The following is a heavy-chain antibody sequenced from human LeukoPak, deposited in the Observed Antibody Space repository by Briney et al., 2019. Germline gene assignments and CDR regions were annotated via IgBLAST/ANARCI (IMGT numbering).Heavy chain of an antibody. J-gene: IGHJ4*02. V-gene: IGHV3-23*01. CDR1: GFTITSYA. CDR3: AKDALSGWYGYSDY. Sequence: GGSLRLSCAASGFTITSYAMTWVRQVPGKGLEWVSAMSVSGGTYYTDSVKGRFTISRDNSKNTLFLQMNSLRAEDTAVYHCAKDALSGWYGYSDYWGQGTLVTVSS. CDR2: MSVSGGT. D-gene: IGHD6-19*01.